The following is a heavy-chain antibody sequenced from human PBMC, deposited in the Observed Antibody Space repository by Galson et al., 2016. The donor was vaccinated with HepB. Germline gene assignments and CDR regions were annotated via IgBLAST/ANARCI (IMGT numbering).Heavy chain of an antibody. J-gene: IGHJ4*02. CDR3: ARENWGTFDY. Sequence: SLRLSCAASGFSFGVYYMAWIRQAPGKGLEWVSSISGGSTYTRYADSVKGRFTIYRDDARNSLFLQVNGLRAEDTAVYYCARENWGTFDYWGRGTLVTVSS. V-gene: IGHV3-11*06. D-gene: IGHD3-16*01. CDR1: GFSFGVYY. CDR2: ISGGSTYT.